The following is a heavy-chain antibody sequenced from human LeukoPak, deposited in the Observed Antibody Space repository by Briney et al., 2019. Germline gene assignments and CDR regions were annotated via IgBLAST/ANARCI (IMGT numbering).Heavy chain of an antibody. J-gene: IGHJ4*02. CDR1: GFTFSTYW. Sequence: GGSLRLSCAASGFTFSTYWMHWVRQAPGKGPVWVSRINNDGSSTIYADSVRGRFTISRDNAKNTLYLQMNGLRAEDTSVYFCARSSYPYFFDYWGQGALVTVSS. CDR2: INNDGSST. D-gene: IGHD3-10*01. CDR3: ARSSYPYFFDY. V-gene: IGHV3-74*01.